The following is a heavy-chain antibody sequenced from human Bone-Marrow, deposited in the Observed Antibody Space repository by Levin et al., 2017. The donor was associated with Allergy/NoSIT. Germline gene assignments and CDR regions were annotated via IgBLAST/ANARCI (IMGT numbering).Heavy chain of an antibody. CDR2: ISGSGNSP. D-gene: IGHD6-6*01. V-gene: IGHV3-23*01. J-gene: IGHJ4*02. CDR1: GFTFSSYA. Sequence: GESLKISCAASGFTFSSYAMHWVRQAPGKGLEWVSAISGSGNSPYYADSVKGRFTISRDNAKNTVSLQMNSLRVEDTAMYYCAKGATTRPREGFDYWGQGTLVTVSS. CDR3: AKGATTRPREGFDY.